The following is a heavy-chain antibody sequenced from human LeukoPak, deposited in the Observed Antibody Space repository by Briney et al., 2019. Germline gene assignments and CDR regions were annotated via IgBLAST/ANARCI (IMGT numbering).Heavy chain of an antibody. CDR1: GYTFTSYG. V-gene: IGHV1-18*01. D-gene: IGHD2-2*01. J-gene: IGHJ4*02. Sequence: ASVKVSCKASGYTFTSYGISWVRQAPGQGLEWMGWISAYNGNTNYAQKLQGRVTMTTDTSTSTAYMELRSLRSDDTAVYYCARVSGCSSTSCRGGFDYWGQGTLVTVSS. CDR3: ARVSGCSSTSCRGGFDY. CDR2: ISAYNGNT.